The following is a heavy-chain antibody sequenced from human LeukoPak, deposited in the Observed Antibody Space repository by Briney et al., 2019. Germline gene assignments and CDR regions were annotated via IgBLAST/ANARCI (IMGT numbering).Heavy chain of an antibody. Sequence: GASVKVSFKASGYTFTSYYMHWVRQAPGQGLEGMGIINASGGSTSYAQKFQGRVTMTRYTSTSTVYMELSSLRSEDTAVYYCARDGHGSGSYGHWGQGTLVTVSS. V-gene: IGHV1-46*01. CDR2: INASGGST. CDR1: GYTFTSYY. D-gene: IGHD3-10*01. CDR3: ARDGHGSGSYGH. J-gene: IGHJ4*02.